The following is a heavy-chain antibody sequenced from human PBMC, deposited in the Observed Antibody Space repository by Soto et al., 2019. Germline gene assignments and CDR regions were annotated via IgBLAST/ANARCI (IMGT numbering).Heavy chain of an antibody. D-gene: IGHD3-22*01. CDR1: AFTFSSYE. Sequence: QVQLVESGGGVVQPGRSLRLSCAASAFTFSSYEMHWVRQAPGKGLEWVAIISYDVSIKYYADSVKGRFTISRDNSKNTLYLQINSVRTVDTAVYFCARGDDTSGYYYAFDRWGQGTLVTVSS. CDR3: ARGDDTSGYYYAFDR. J-gene: IGHJ4*02. CDR2: ISYDVSIK. V-gene: IGHV3-30*03.